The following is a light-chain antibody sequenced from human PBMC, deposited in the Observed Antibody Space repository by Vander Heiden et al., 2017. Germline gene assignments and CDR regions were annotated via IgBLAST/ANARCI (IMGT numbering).Light chain of an antibody. J-gene: IGLJ1*01. V-gene: IGLV2-18*01. CDR1: SSDVGSYNR. CDR3: SLYTSSSPFYV. CDR2: EVS. Sequence: QSALTQPPSASGSPGQSVTISCTGTSSDVGSYNRVSWYQQPPGTAPKLMIYEVSNRPSGVPDRFSGSKSGNTASLTISGLQAEDEADYYCSLYTSSSPFYVFGTGTKVTVL.